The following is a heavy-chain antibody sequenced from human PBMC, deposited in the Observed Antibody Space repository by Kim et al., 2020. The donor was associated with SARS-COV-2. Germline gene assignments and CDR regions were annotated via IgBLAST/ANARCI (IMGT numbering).Heavy chain of an antibody. CDR1: SGSISSSSYY. CDR2: IYYSGST. V-gene: IGHV4-39*01. CDR3: ARPDGESKVAFDY. D-gene: IGHD2-15*01. J-gene: IGHJ4*02. Sequence: SETLSLTCTVSSGSISSSSYYWGWIRQPPGKGLEWIGSIYYSGSTYYNPSLKSRVTISVDTSKNQFSLKLSSVTAADTAVYYCARPDGESKVAFDYWGQGTLVTVSS.